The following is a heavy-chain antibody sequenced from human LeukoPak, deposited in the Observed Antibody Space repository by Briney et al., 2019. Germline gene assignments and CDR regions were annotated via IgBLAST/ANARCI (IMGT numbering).Heavy chain of an antibody. CDR2: INPSGGST. D-gene: IGHD2-8*02. CDR1: GYTFTSYY. Sequence: GSVKVSCKASGYTFTSYYMHWVRQAPGQGLEWMGIINPSGGSTSYAQKFQGRVTMTRDTSTSTVYMELSSLRSEDTAVYYCARRLLVGWFDPWGQGTLVTVSS. CDR3: ARRLLVGWFDP. V-gene: IGHV1-46*01. J-gene: IGHJ5*02.